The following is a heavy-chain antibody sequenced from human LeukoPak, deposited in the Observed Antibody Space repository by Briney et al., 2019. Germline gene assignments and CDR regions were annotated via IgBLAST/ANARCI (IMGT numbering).Heavy chain of an antibody. Sequence: SETLSLTCTVSGGSISSYYWSWIRQPPGKGLEWIGYSYYSGSTNYNPSLKSRVTISVDTSKNQFSLKLSSVTAADTAVYYCARTSGYSYGNYYYYYGMDVWGQGTTVTVSS. CDR2: SYYSGST. J-gene: IGHJ6*02. D-gene: IGHD5-18*01. V-gene: IGHV4-59*08. CDR3: ARTSGYSYGNYYYYYGMDV. CDR1: GGSISSYY.